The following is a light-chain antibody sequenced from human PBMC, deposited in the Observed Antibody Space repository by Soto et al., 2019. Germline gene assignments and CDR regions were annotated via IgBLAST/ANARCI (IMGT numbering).Light chain of an antibody. Sequence: EIVMTQSPATLSVSPGERATLSCRASQSVSSKLAWFQQKPGQAPRLLIYFASTRATDIPARFSGSGSGTEFTLTISSLQSEDFAVYYCQHYNNWPPWTFGQGTKVDIK. J-gene: IGKJ1*01. CDR3: QHYNNWPPWT. CDR1: QSVSSK. CDR2: FAS. V-gene: IGKV3-15*01.